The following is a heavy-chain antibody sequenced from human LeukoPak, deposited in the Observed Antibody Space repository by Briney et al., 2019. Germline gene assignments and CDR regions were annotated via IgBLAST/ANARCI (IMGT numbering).Heavy chain of an antibody. CDR1: GYTFTSYG. Sequence: ASVKVSCKASGYTFTSYGISWVRQAPGQGLEWMGWISAYNGNTNYAQKLQGRVTMTTDTSASTAYMELRSLRSEDTAVYYCARGLQGRQWLVPYPFDYWGQGTLVTVSS. CDR3: ARGLQGRQWLVPYPFDY. CDR2: ISAYNGNT. D-gene: IGHD6-19*01. V-gene: IGHV1-18*01. J-gene: IGHJ4*02.